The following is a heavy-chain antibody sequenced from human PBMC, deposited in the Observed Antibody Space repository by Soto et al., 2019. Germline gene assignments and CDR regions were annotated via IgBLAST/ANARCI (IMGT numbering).Heavy chain of an antibody. CDR1: GYTFTGYY. V-gene: IGHV1-2*02. CDR2: INPNSGGT. J-gene: IGHJ4*02. Sequence: ASVKVSCKASGYTFTGYYMHWVRQAPGQGPEWMGWINPNSGGTNYAQKFQGRVTMTRDTSISTAYMELSRLRSDDTAVYYCARDFEQLVRFDYWGQGTLVTVSS. CDR3: ARDFEQLVRFDY. D-gene: IGHD6-6*01.